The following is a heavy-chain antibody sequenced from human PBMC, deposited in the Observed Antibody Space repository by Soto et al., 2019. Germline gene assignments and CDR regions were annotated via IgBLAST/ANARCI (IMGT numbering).Heavy chain of an antibody. D-gene: IGHD3-16*01. CDR2: IDWDDDK. CDR3: ARISGGTGPGNWFDP. CDR1: GFSLSTSGVC. Sequence: SGPTLVNPTQTLTLTCTFSGFSLSTSGVCVSWIRQPPGKALEWLALIDWDDDKYYSTSLKTRLTISKDTSKNQVVLTMTNMDPADTATYYCARISGGTGPGNWFDPWGQGTLVTVSS. J-gene: IGHJ5*02. V-gene: IGHV2-70*01.